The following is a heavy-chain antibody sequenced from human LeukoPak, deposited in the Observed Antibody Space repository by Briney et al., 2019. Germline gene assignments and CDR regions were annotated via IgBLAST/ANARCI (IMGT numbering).Heavy chain of an antibody. Sequence: GGSLRLSCAASGFTFSHYGLHWVRQAPGKGLEWVAVIWYDGSNKYHADSVKGRFTISRDNSKNTLYLQMNSLRAEDTAVYYCASFGYCSSTSCRSYYYYYYMDVWGKGTTVTVSS. CDR1: GFTFSHYG. D-gene: IGHD2-2*01. J-gene: IGHJ6*03. CDR3: ASFGYCSSTSCRSYYYYYYMDV. CDR2: IWYDGSNK. V-gene: IGHV3-33*01.